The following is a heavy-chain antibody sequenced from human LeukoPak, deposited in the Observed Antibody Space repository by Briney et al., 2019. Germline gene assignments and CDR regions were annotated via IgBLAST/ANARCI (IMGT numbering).Heavy chain of an antibody. CDR1: GFTFSSYW. Sequence: GGSPRLSCAASGFTFSSYWMHWVRQAPGKGLVWVSRISSDGSTTTYADSVKGRFTLSRDNAKNTLYLQMNSLRAEDTAVYYCVRDQRYCSSTSCPFDYWGQGTLVTVSS. J-gene: IGHJ4*02. V-gene: IGHV3-74*01. CDR2: ISSDGSTT. D-gene: IGHD2-2*01. CDR3: VRDQRYCSSTSCPFDY.